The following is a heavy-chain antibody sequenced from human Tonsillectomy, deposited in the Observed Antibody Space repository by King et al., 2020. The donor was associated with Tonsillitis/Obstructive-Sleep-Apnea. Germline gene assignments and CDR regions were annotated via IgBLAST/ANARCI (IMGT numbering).Heavy chain of an antibody. J-gene: IGHJ4*02. V-gene: IGHV1-18*01. Sequence: VQLVESGAEVKKPGASVKVSCKASGYTFINYGISWVRQAPGQGLEWMAWISAHNGHTNYAQKLQGRVTMTTDASTSTAYMELRSLRSDDTAVYYRARDSMSHYYDSSAYYTFNYWGQGTLVTVSS. CDR1: GYTFINYG. CDR2: ISAHNGHT. CDR3: ARDSMSHYYDSSAYYTFNY. D-gene: IGHD3-22*01.